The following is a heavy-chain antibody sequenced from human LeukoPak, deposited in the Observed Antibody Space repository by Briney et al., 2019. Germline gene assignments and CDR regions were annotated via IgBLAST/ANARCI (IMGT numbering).Heavy chain of an antibody. CDR2: INDSGTT. CDR1: DFPFSNYN. V-gene: IGHV4-34*01. Sequence: GSLRLSCAASDFPFSNYNLNWVRQAPGKGLEWIGDINDSGTTKYNPNLNSRVTISIDTSKKQFSLKVKSVTAADTAVYYCARLPLGAFGEVLNFDSWGQGILVTVSS. CDR3: ARLPLGAFGEVLNFDS. D-gene: IGHD3-10*01. J-gene: IGHJ4*02.